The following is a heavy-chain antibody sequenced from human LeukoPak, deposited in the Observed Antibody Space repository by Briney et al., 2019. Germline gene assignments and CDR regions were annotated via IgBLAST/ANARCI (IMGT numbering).Heavy chain of an antibody. CDR1: GLTFSSYW. Sequence: GGSLRLSCAASGLTFSSYWMSWVRQAPGKGLEWVANIKQDGSEKYYVDSVKGRFTISRDSAKNSLHLQMNSLRAEDTAVYYCASLYSSGWYYWGQGTLVTVSS. CDR2: IKQDGSEK. CDR3: ASLYSSGWYY. J-gene: IGHJ4*02. D-gene: IGHD6-19*01. V-gene: IGHV3-7*01.